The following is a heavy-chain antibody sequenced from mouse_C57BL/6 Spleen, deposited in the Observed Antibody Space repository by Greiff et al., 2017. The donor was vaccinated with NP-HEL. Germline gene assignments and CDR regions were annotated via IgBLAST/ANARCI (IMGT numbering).Heavy chain of an antibody. Sequence: QVQLKQSGPELVKPGASVKISCKASGYAFSSSWMNWVKQRPGKGLEWIGRIYPGDGDTNYNGKFKGKATLTADKSSSTAYMQLSSLTSEDSAVYFCARNRGTYYGYDDYAMDYWGQGTSVTVSS. D-gene: IGHD2-2*01. CDR2: IYPGDGDT. CDR1: GYAFSSSW. CDR3: ARNRGTYYGYDDYAMDY. V-gene: IGHV1-82*01. J-gene: IGHJ4*01.